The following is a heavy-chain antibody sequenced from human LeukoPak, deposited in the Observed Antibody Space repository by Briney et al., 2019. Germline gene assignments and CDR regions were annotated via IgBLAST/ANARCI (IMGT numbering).Heavy chain of an antibody. Sequence: SETLSLTCTVSGGSISSGGYYWSWIRQHPGKGLEWIGYIYYSRSTYYNPPLKSRVTISVDTSKNQFSLKLSSVTAADTAVYYCARRDSRWFDPWGQGTLVTVSS. CDR1: GGSISSGGYY. V-gene: IGHV4-30-4*08. J-gene: IGHJ5*02. CDR3: ARRDSRWFDP. D-gene: IGHD3-22*01. CDR2: IYYSRST.